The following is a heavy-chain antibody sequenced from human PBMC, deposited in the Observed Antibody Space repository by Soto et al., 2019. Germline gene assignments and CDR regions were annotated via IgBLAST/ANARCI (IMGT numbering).Heavy chain of an antibody. V-gene: IGHV1-69*01. J-gene: IGHJ4*02. CDR1: GGTFSSYA. CDR2: IIPIFGTA. Sequence: QVQLVQSGAEVKKPGASVKVSCKASGGTFSSYAISCVRQAPGQGLEWMGGIIPIFGTANYAQKFQGRVTITADESTSTAYPGLSSLRSEDTAVYYCARGGSSGWYPPLGYCGQGTLVTFSS. CDR3: ARGGSSGWYPPLGY. D-gene: IGHD6-19*01.